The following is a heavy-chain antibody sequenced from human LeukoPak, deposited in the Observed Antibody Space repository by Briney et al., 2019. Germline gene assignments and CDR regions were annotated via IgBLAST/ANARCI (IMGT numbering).Heavy chain of an antibody. CDR3: AREGQSRDYVWGSYRYGYFDY. V-gene: IGHV4-34*01. Sequence: SETLSLTCTVSGGSISGYYWSWIRQPPGKGLEWIGEINHSGSTNYNPSLKSRVTISVDTSKNQFSLKLSSVTAADTAVYYCAREGQSRDYVWGSYRYGYFDYWGQGTLVTVSS. CDR2: INHSGST. CDR1: GGSISGYY. J-gene: IGHJ4*02. D-gene: IGHD3-16*02.